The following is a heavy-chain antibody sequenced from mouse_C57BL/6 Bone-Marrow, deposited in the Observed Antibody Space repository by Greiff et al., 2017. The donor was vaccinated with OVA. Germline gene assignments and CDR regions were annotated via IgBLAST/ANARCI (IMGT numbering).Heavy chain of an antibody. J-gene: IGHJ2*01. D-gene: IGHD1-1*02. CDR2: IDPEAGDT. V-gene: IGHV14-2*01. Sequence: VHVKQSGAELVKPGASVKLSCTASGFNIKDYYMHWVKQRTEQGLEWIGRIDPEAGDTKYDPKFQGKATITTDTSSNTAYLQRSSLTSEDTAVYYCARDGDYVDYWGQGTTVTVSS. CDR1: GFNIKDYY. CDR3: ARDGDYVDY.